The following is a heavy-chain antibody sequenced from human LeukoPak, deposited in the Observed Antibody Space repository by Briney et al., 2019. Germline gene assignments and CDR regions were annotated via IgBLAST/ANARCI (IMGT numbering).Heavy chain of an antibody. J-gene: IGHJ4*02. Sequence: PGGSLRLSCAASGFTFTSYAMGWVRQAPGKGLEWVSGISGDGGGTYYADSVKGRFTISRDNSKNTLYLQMNSLGAEDTAVYYCARDLYSSSSYNFDYWGQGTLVTVSS. D-gene: IGHD6-13*01. CDR3: ARDLYSSSSYNFDY. CDR1: GFTFTSYA. V-gene: IGHV3-23*01. CDR2: ISGDGGGT.